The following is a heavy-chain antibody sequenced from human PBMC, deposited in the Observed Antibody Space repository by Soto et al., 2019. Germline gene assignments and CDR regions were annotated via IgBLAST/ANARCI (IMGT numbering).Heavy chain of an antibody. Sequence: GGSLRLSCAASGFTFSSYAMHWVRQAPGTGLEWVAVISYDGSNKYYADSVMGRLSISRDNSKNTLYLQMNSLRAEDTAVYYCARGGKGLLQPNWFDPWGQGNSVTVPS. D-gene: IGHD3-22*01. V-gene: IGHV3-30-3*01. J-gene: IGHJ5*02. CDR1: GFTFSSYA. CDR3: ARGGKGLLQPNWFDP. CDR2: ISYDGSNK.